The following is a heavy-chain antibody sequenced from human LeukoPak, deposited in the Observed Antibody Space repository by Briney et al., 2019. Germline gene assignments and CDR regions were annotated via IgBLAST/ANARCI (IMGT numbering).Heavy chain of an antibody. J-gene: IGHJ4*02. CDR3: ATGYSSSWPFDC. CDR1: GYTFTGYY. Sequence: ASVKVSCKASGYTFTGYYMHWVRQAPGQGLEWMGWINPNSGGTNYAQKFQGRVTMTRDTSISTAYMELRSLRSDDTAVYYCATGYSSSWPFDCWGQGTLVTVSS. V-gene: IGHV1-2*02. CDR2: INPNSGGT. D-gene: IGHD6-13*01.